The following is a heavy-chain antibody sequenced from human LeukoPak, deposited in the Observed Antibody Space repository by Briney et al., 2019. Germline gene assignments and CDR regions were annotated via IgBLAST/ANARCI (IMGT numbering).Heavy chain of an antibody. CDR1: GFTFSSYV. CDR2: IRYDGSYK. Sequence: GGSLRLSCAASGFTFSSYVMHWVRQAPGKGLQWVAFIRYDGSYKYYADSVKGRFTISRDNSKNTLYLQMNSLRAEDTAVYYCARAHNWKYGTFDYWGQGTLVTVSS. D-gene: IGHD1-7*01. V-gene: IGHV3-30*02. CDR3: ARAHNWKYGTFDY. J-gene: IGHJ4*02.